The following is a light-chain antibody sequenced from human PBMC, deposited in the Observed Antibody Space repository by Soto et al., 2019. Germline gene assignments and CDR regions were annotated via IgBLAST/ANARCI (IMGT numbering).Light chain of an antibody. V-gene: IGLV2-8*01. CDR2: EVN. CDR1: SSDVGGYDY. J-gene: IGLJ2*01. CDR3: SSYAGSNNVL. Sequence: QSALTQPPSASGSHGQSVTISCTGTSSDVGGYDYVSWYQQHPGKAPKLMISEVNKRPSGVPDRFSGSKSGNTASLTVSGLQAEDEADYYCSSYAGSNNVLFGGGTKLTVL.